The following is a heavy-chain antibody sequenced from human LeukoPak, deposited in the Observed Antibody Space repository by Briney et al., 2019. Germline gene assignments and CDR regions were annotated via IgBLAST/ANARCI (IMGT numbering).Heavy chain of an antibody. D-gene: IGHD1-14*01. CDR1: RYTFTGYG. CDR2: ISGSGGST. CDR3: AKGTYHPPDY. V-gene: IGHV3-23*01. Sequence: GGTLRLTCAASRYTFTGYGMSWLRQAPGKGLEWVSAISGSGGSTYYADSVKGRFTISRDDSKNTLYLQMNSLRAEDTAVYYCAKGTYHPPDYWGQGTLVTVSS. J-gene: IGHJ4*02.